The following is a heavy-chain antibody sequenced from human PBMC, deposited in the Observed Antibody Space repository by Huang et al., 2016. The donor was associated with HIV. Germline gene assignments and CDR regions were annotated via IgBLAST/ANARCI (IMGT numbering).Heavy chain of an antibody. D-gene: IGHD3-16*01. CDR2: INHSGST. V-gene: IGHV4-34*01. Sequence: QVQLQQWGAGLLKPSEILSLTCAVYGWSFSGYYWNWIRQAPGKGLEWIGQINHSGSTNFNPSRKSRVTISVDTSKNQYSLKLSSVTAADTAVYYCAREVMITFGGPFDPWGHGNLVTVSS. J-gene: IGHJ5*02. CDR3: AREVMITFGGPFDP. CDR1: GWSFSGYY.